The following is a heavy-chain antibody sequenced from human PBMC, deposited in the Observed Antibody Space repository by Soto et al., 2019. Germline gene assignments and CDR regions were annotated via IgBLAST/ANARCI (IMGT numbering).Heavy chain of an antibody. CDR2: INPHNGDT. V-gene: IGHV1-2*02. D-gene: IGHD3-22*01. CDR3: ARGGRDSAGYYTYFFDY. CDR1: GYTFTGYY. Sequence: QVQLVQSGPEVRKPGASVRVSCKASGYTFTGYYIHWVRQAPGQGLEWMAWINPHNGDTNSAQKFQGRVTMTRDTSVRTAYLDLSGLTSDGTAVYYCARGGRDSAGYYTYFFDYWGQGTLVTVSS. J-gene: IGHJ4*02.